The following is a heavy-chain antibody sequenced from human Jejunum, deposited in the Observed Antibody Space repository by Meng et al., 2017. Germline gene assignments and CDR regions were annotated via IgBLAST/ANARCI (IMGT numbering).Heavy chain of an antibody. CDR2: ISSDGSLT. D-gene: IGHD5-12*01. Sequence: GGSLRLSCAASGFTFSTYAMSWVRQAPGKGLEWVSGISSDGSLTDYADSVKGRFTISRDNSKNTLYMQMNSLGVEDTAVYYCANGYSPDYWGQGTLVTVSS. CDR3: ANGYSPDY. J-gene: IGHJ4*02. V-gene: IGHV3-23*01. CDR1: GFTFSTYA.